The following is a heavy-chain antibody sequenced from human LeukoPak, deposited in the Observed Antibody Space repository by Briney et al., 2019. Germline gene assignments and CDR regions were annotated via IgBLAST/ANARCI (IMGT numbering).Heavy chain of an antibody. CDR2: FDPEDGET. CDR3: ATEGAAAPSYYYYGMDV. J-gene: IGHJ6*02. D-gene: IGHD2-15*01. V-gene: IGHV1-24*01. CDR1: GYTLTELS. Sequence: GASVKVSRKVSGYTLTELSMHWVRQAPGKGLEWMGGFDPEDGETIYAQKFQGRVTMTEDTSTDTAYMELSSLRSEDTAVYYCATEGAAAPSYYYYGMDVWGQGTTVTVSS.